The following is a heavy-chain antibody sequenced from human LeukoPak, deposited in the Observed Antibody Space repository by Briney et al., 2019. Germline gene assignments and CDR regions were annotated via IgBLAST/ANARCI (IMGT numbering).Heavy chain of an antibody. Sequence: SETLSLTCTVSGSSISSYYWSWIRQPPGKGLEWIGYIYYSGSTNYNPSLKSRVTISVDTSKNQFSLKLSSVTAADTAVYYCARADYGGNFHFDYWGQGTLVTVSS. CDR1: GSSISSYY. V-gene: IGHV4-59*01. CDR3: ARADYGGNFHFDY. J-gene: IGHJ4*02. D-gene: IGHD4-23*01. CDR2: IYYSGST.